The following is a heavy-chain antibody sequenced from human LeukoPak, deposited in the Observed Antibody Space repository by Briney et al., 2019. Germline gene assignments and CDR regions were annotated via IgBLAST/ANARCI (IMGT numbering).Heavy chain of an antibody. CDR1: GGSISSGSYY. CDR3: ASSSPLEYYYYGMDV. CDR2: IYTSGST. D-gene: IGHD6-6*01. Sequence: SQTLSLTCTVSGGSISSGSYYWRWIRQPAGKGLEWIVRIYTSGSTNYNPSLKSRVTISVDTSKNQFSLKLSSVTAADTAVYYCASSSPLEYYYYGMDVWGQGTTVTVSS. V-gene: IGHV4-61*02. J-gene: IGHJ6*02.